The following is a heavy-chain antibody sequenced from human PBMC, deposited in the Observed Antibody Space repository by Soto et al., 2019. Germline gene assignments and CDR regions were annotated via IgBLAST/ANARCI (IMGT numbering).Heavy chain of an antibody. CDR3: ARSGDNYNVLDY. J-gene: IGHJ4*02. D-gene: IGHD3-10*02. V-gene: IGHV3-11*06. CDR1: GFTFSDYY. CDR2: SSNSGTYT. Sequence: VGSLRLSCAGSGFTFSDYYMSWIRQAPGKGLEWLSYSSNSGTYTRYADSVKGRFSISRDNAKNSLYLQINSLRGEDTAIYYCARSGDNYNVLDYWGQGTPVTVSS.